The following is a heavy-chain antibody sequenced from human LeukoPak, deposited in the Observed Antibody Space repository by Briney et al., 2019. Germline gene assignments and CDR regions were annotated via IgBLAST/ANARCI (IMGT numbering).Heavy chain of an antibody. D-gene: IGHD2-8*02. V-gene: IGHV3-48*01. CDR1: GFIFKDFS. CDR3: VLSFTSLKSVREGGGFDV. J-gene: IGHJ3*01. Sequence: GGSLRLSCDTSGFIFKDFSMNWVRQRPGKGREWMSYIGGDNVNRHYADSVKGRFTVSRDNAKNSHFLQMSSLRVEDTAVYFSVLSFTSLKSVREGGGFDVWGQGSMVTVSS. CDR2: IGGDNVNR.